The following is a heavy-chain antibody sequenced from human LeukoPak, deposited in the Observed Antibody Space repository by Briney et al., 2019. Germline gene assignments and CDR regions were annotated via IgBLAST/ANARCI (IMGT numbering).Heavy chain of an antibody. Sequence: GGSLRLSCAASGFTFSGYSMNWVGQAPGKGLEWVSYISSSGTAIYYADSVKGRFTISRDNGKSSLYLQMSSLRDEDTALYYCAREPYCSGGSCYRHFDYWGQGILVTVSS. D-gene: IGHD2-15*01. V-gene: IGHV3-48*02. J-gene: IGHJ4*02. CDR3: AREPYCSGGSCYRHFDY. CDR2: ISSSGTAI. CDR1: GFTFSGYS.